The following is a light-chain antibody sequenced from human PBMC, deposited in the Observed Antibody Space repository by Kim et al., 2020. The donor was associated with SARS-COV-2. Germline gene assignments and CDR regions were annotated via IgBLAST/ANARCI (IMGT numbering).Light chain of an antibody. Sequence: ALGQTVRITCQGDSLRSYYASWYQQKPGQAPVLVIYGKNNRPSGIPDRFSGSTSGTTASLTITGAQAEDEADYYCNCRDSSGNHVVFGGGTKLRVL. CDR3: NCRDSSGNHVV. J-gene: IGLJ2*01. V-gene: IGLV3-19*01. CDR2: GKN. CDR1: SLRSYY.